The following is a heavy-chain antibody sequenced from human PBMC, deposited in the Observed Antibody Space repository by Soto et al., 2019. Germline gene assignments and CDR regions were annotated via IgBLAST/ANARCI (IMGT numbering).Heavy chain of an antibody. J-gene: IGHJ6*03. CDR2: MNPNSGNT. CDR1: GYTFTSYD. Sequence: ASVKVSCKASGYTFTSYDINWVRQATGQGLEWMGWMNPNSGNTGYAQKFQGRVTMTRNTSISTAYMELSSLRSEDTAVYYCARGRFLEWPHYYYMDVWGKGTTVTVSS. V-gene: IGHV1-8*01. CDR3: ARGRFLEWPHYYYMDV. D-gene: IGHD3-3*01.